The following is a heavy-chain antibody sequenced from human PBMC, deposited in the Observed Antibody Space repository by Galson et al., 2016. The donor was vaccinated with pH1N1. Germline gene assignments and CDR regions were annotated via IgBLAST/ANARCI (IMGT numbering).Heavy chain of an antibody. CDR2: INQAGSVQ. CDR3: ARAIFAAAAV. J-gene: IGHJ4*02. V-gene: IGHV3-7*03. CDR1: GFTFSNYW. Sequence: LRLSCAASGFTFSNYWMRWVRQAPGKGLEWVANINQAGSVQYYVASVKGRFTISRDNAKNSLYLQMNSLTAEDTAVYYCARAIFAAAAVWGQGTLVTVSS. D-gene: IGHD6-13*01.